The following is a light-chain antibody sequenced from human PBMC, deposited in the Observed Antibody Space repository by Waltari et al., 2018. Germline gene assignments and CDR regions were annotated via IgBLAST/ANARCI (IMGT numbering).Light chain of an antibody. V-gene: IGLV2-11*01. CDR2: DVS. Sequence: QSALTQPRSVSGSPGQSVTISCTGTSSDVGGHNYVSWYHQHPGKAPKLMIYDVSKRPSGVPDRFSGSKSGNTASLTISGLQAEDEADYYCCSYAGSYTLVFGGGTKLTVL. CDR3: CSYAGSYTLV. J-gene: IGLJ2*01. CDR1: SSDVGGHNY.